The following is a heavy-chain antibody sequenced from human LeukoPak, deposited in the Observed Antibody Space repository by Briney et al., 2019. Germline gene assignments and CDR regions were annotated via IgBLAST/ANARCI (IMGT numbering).Heavy chain of an antibody. V-gene: IGHV1-24*01. CDR2: FDPEDGET. Sequence: ASVKVSCKVSGYTLTELSMHWVRQAPGKGLEWMGGFDPEDGETIYAQRFQGRVTMTEDTSTDTAYMELSSLRSEDTAAYYCATGRVLMVYWYYFDYWGQGTLVTVSS. D-gene: IGHD2-8*01. CDR1: GYTLTELS. J-gene: IGHJ4*02. CDR3: ATGRVLMVYWYYFDY.